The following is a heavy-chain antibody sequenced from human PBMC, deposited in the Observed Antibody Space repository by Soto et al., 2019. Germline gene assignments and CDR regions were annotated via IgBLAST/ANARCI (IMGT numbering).Heavy chain of an antibody. CDR2: ISSTGMKE. D-gene: IGHD3-22*01. Sequence: QVQLVESGGGVVQPGRSLSLSCAASGFSFSDYPMHWVRQAPGKGLEWVASISSTGMKEYYGDSVKGRLTISRDSSKNTLYLQMNSLRAEDTAVYYCARESWYSDSSGNYFSNYFDSWGQGTLVTVSS. CDR3: ARESWYSDSSGNYFSNYFDS. J-gene: IGHJ4*02. CDR1: GFSFSDYP. V-gene: IGHV3-30*04.